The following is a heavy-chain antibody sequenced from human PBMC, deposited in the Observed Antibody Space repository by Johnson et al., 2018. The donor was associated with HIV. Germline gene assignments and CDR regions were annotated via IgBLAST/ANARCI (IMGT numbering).Heavy chain of an antibody. Sequence: MQLVESGGGLVQPGGSLRVSCAASGFKYAASGLAFSNYAVKWVSHTPGGDGGTSFADSVRGRFTISRDNSKHTLYLQMNSLRVEDTALYYCVRVGGNGNYFVGPFDMWGQGTIVTVSS. J-gene: IGHJ3*02. CDR3: VRVGGNGNYFVGPFDM. CDR1: GFKYAA. CDR2: TPGGDGGT. V-gene: IGHV3-23*04. D-gene: IGHD1-26*01.